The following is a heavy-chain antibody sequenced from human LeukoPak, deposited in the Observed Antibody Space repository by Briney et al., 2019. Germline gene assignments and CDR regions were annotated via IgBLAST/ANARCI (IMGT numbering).Heavy chain of an antibody. D-gene: IGHD6-13*01. Sequence: ASLKVSCKASGYTFTGYYMHWVRQAPGQGLEWMGWINPNSGGTNYAQKFQGWFTMTRDTSISTAYMELTRLRSDDTAVYYCARAKVAAAGGVDNWGQGTLVTVSS. J-gene: IGHJ4*02. CDR3: ARAKVAAAGGVDN. CDR2: INPNSGGT. CDR1: GYTFTGYY. V-gene: IGHV1-2*04.